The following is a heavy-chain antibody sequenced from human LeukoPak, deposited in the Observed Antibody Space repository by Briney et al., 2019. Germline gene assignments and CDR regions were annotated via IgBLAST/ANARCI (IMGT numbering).Heavy chain of an antibody. V-gene: IGHV3-30*04. D-gene: IGHD3-10*01. CDR3: ANSGYLDSGSSQSDY. J-gene: IGHJ4*02. CDR2: ILYDGSAK. Sequence: GGSLRLSCAASGFTFSSYAMHWVRRAPGKGLEWVAAILYDGSAKYYSDSIKGRFTISRDNSKNTLYLQMNSLRLEDTAIYYCANSGYLDSGSSQSDYWGQGTLVIVST. CDR1: GFTFSSYA.